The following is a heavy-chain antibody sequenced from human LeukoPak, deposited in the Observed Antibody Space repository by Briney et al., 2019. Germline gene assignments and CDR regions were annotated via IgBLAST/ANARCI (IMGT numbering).Heavy chain of an antibody. CDR1: GFTFSSYA. Sequence: GGSLRLSCAASGFTFSSYAMHWVRQAPGKGLEWVAVISYDGSNKYYADSVKGRFTISRDNSKNTLYLQMNSLRAEDTAVYYCARGLWFGEFPDWFYPWGQGTLVTVSS. CDR2: ISYDGSNK. CDR3: ARGLWFGEFPDWFYP. J-gene: IGHJ5*02. V-gene: IGHV3-30-3*01. D-gene: IGHD3-10*01.